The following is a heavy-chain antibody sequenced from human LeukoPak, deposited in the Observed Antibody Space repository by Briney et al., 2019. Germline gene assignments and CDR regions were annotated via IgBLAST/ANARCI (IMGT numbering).Heavy chain of an antibody. J-gene: IGHJ4*02. CDR3: ARGNGYYYDSSGYLLFDY. Sequence: PSETLSLTCTVSGGSISSNSYYWGWIRQPPGKGLEWIGSMYYSGNTYYNPSLESRVTMSVDTSKNQFSLKLNSVTAADTAVFYCARGNGYYYDSSGYLLFDYWGQGTLVTVSS. CDR2: MYYSGNT. CDR1: GGSISSNSYY. V-gene: IGHV4-39*07. D-gene: IGHD3-22*01.